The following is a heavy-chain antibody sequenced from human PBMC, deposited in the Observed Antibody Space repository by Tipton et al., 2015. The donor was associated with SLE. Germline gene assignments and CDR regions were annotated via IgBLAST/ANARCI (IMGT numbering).Heavy chain of an antibody. CDR2: INHSGGT. V-gene: IGHV4-34*01. J-gene: IGHJ6*03. CDR3: ARAPGLDRDYYYYYYMDV. CDR1: GGSFSGYY. D-gene: IGHD3/OR15-3a*01. Sequence: TLSLTCAVYGGSFSGYYWSWIRQPPGKGLEWIGEINHSGGTNYNPSLKNRVTISVDTSKNQFSLKLSSVTAADTAVYYCARAPGLDRDYYYYYYMDVWGKGTTVTVSS.